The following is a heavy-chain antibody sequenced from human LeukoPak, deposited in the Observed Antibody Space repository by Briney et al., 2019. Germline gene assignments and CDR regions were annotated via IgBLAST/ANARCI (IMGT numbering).Heavy chain of an antibody. CDR3: AKSVYHSGNY. J-gene: IGHJ4*02. V-gene: IGHV3-23*01. CDR2: ISGGTT. CDR1: GFTISTYG. D-gene: IGHD3-10*01. Sequence: GGSLRLSCAASGFTISTYGMSWVRQSPGKGLEWVSSISGGTTYYADSVKGRFTISRDNSKNTVSLQMNSLRAEDTAVYYCAKSVYHSGNYWGQGTLVTVSS.